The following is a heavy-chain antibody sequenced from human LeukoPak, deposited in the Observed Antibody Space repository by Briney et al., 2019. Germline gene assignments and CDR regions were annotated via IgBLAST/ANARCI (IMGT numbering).Heavy chain of an antibody. CDR1: GFTFRTYA. J-gene: IGHJ3*02. Sequence: PGGSLRLSCAAYGFTFRTYAMHWVRQAPGKGLEWVTHISYDGNNKYYSDSVMGRFTISRDNSKNTLYLQMDSLRPEETAVYYCARPRRSEGGSNLRPRYAGFDIWGEGTMITVSS. D-gene: IGHD5-24*01. CDR2: ISYDGNNK. CDR3: ARPRRSEGGSNLRPRYAGFDI. V-gene: IGHV3-30*14.